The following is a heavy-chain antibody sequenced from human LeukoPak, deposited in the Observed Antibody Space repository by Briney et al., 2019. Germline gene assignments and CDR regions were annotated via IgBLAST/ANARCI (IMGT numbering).Heavy chain of an antibody. V-gene: IGHV3-23*01. J-gene: IGHJ4*02. CDR2: ISGSGGST. D-gene: IGHD5-24*01. Sequence: TGGSLRLSCAASGFTFSSYGMSWVRQAPGKGLEWVSAISGSGGSTYYADSVKGRFTISRDNSKNTLYFQMNSLRAEDTAVYYCARGSRDGYNRGTYYFDYWGQGTLVTVSS. CDR3: ARGSRDGYNRGTYYFDY. CDR1: GFTFSSYG.